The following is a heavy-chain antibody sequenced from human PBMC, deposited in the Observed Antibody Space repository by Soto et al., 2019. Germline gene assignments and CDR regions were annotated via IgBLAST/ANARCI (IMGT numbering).Heavy chain of an antibody. CDR1: GWSFRGYY. Sequence: PSETLSLTCAVYGWSFRGYYLTWIRQPPGKGLEWIGEINHSGSTNYNPSLKSQVTISVDTSKNQFSLKLSSVTAADTAVYYCARGGQWLPVYWGQGTLVTVSS. D-gene: IGHD6-19*01. V-gene: IGHV4-34*01. CDR2: INHSGST. J-gene: IGHJ4*02. CDR3: ARGGQWLPVY.